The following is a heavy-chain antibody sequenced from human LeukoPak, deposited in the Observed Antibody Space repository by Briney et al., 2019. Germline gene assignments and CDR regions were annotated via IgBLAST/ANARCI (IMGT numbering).Heavy chain of an antibody. CDR2: INHIGST. CDR1: GGSFSGYY. D-gene: IGHD1-26*01. Sequence: SETLSLTCAVYGGSFSGYYRSWIRQPPGKGLEWIGEINHIGSTNYNPSLKSRVTISVDTSKNQFSLKLSSVTAADTAVYYCAKLVGATSLFAYWGQGTLVTVSS. J-gene: IGHJ4*02. CDR3: AKLVGATSLFAY. V-gene: IGHV4-34*01.